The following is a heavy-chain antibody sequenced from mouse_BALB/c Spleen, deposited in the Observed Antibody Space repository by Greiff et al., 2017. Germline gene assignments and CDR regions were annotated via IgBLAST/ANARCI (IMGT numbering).Heavy chain of an antibody. D-gene: IGHD2-14*01. V-gene: IGHV5-17*02. CDR1: GFTFSSFG. CDR2: ISSGSSTI. CDR3: ARGYYRYDDAMDY. Sequence: EVNLVESGGGLVQPGGSRKLSCAASGFTFSSFGMHWVRQAPEKGLEWVAYISSGSSTIYYADTVKGRFTISRDNPKNTLFLQMTSLRSEDTAMYYCARGYYRYDDAMDYWGQGTSVTVSS. J-gene: IGHJ4*01.